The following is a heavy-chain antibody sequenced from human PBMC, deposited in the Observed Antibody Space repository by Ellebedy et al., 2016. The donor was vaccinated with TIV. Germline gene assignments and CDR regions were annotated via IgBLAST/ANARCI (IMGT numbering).Heavy chain of an antibody. Sequence: PGGSLRLSCEAAGFNFRTYAITWVRQAPGKGLEWVASISGSSDDTYYVHSVKGRFTISRDNSNNTVSLQLNALRVEDTAVYYCAKDRIRIAAPGAFDSWGQGALVAVSS. J-gene: IGHJ4*02. CDR3: AKDRIRIAAPGAFDS. CDR1: GFNFRTYA. D-gene: IGHD6-13*01. V-gene: IGHV3-23*01. CDR2: ISGSSDDT.